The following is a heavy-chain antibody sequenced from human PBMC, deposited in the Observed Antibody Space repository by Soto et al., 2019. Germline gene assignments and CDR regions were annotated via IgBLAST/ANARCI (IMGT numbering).Heavy chain of an antibody. CDR3: ARGRYWRFDY. CDR1: GGSFSNYA. CDR2: IYHNGKS. D-gene: IGHD3-10*01. V-gene: IGHV4-34*01. J-gene: IGHJ4*02. Sequence: QVQIQQWGGGLLKPSETLSLRCTVYGGSFSNYAWSWIRQPPGRGLEWIGEIYHNGKSDYNPSLKSRFTIAVHTSKNQCSLKLSSVISADPAGYFGARGRYWRFDYWGQGALVTVSS.